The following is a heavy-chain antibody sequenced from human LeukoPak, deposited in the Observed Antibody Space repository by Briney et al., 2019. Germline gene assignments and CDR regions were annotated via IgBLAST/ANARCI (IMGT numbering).Heavy chain of an antibody. CDR3: ARGTHLDASGYVDY. J-gene: IGHJ4*02. D-gene: IGHD3-22*01. CDR2: VKQGGSEK. CDR1: GFVLSDYW. V-gene: IGHV3-7*03. Sequence: GGSLRLSCAASGFVLSDYWMTWVRQTPRKGREWVANVKQGGSEKDYGDSVEGRVTISRDNPKNSLYLQMNSLRAEDTAVYYCARGTHLDASGYVDYWGQGTLVTVSS.